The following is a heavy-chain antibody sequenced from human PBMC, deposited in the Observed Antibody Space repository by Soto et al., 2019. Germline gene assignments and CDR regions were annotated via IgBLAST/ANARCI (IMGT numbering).Heavy chain of an antibody. CDR3: ASPSGGSDAFDI. CDR2: TYYRSKWFN. J-gene: IGHJ3*02. V-gene: IGHV6-1*01. Sequence: SQTLSLPCASCGDSASSIRTAWNRIRQSPSRGLEWLGRTYYRSKWFNDYAISVKSRITITPDTSKNQFSLQLNSVTPEDTAVYYCASPSGGSDAFDIWGQGTMVTVSS. D-gene: IGHD2-15*01. CDR1: GDSASSIRTA.